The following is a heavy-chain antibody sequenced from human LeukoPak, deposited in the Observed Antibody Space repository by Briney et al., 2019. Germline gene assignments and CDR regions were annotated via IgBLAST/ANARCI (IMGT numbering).Heavy chain of an antibody. CDR3: ARDRHSSSWYYMDV. V-gene: IGHV4-59*01. D-gene: IGHD6-6*01. CDR1: GGSISSYY. J-gene: IGHJ6*03. Sequence: PSETLSLTCTVSGGSISSYYWSWIRQPPGKGLEWIGYIYYSGSTNYNPSLKSRVTISVDTSKNQFSLKLSSVTAADTAVYYCARDRHSSSWYYMDVWGKGTTVTVSS. CDR2: IYYSGST.